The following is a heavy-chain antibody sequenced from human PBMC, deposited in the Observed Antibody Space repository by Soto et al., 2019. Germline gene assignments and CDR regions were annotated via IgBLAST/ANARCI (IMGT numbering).Heavy chain of an antibody. CDR1: GFPFSTYV. V-gene: IGHV3-30-3*01. CDR2: TSSDGSSQ. Sequence: QLVESGGGVVQPGRSLKLSCAASGFPFSTYVMHWVRQAPGKGLDWVALTSSDGSSQYYADSVKGRFPISRDNSNGTLYLQMNSLRPEDTAVYYCARDFLEDYGIQKVPKSHFDSWGQGTLVTVSA. J-gene: IGHJ4*02. D-gene: IGHD4-17*01. CDR3: ARDFLEDYGIQKVPKSHFDS.